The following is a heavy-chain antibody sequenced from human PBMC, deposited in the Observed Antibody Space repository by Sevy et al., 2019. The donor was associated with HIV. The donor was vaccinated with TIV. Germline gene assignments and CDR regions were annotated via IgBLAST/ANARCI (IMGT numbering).Heavy chain of an antibody. CDR3: AREGLEEGGLQVRGFDY. D-gene: IGHD1-26*01. CDR1: GFTFSSYA. V-gene: IGHV3-30-3*01. Sequence: GGSLRLSCAASGFTFSSYAVHWVRQAPGKGLEWVAVISYDGSNKYYADSVKGRFTISRDNSKNTLYLQMNSLRAEDTAVYYCAREGLEEGGLQVRGFDYWGQGTLVTVSS. CDR2: ISYDGSNK. J-gene: IGHJ4*02.